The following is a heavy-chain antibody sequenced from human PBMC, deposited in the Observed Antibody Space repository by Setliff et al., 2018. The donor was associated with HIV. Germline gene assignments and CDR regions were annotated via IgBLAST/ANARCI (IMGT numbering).Heavy chain of an antibody. V-gene: IGHV4-39*01. D-gene: IGHD2-2*01. CDR1: GDSITSNSYY. J-gene: IGHJ4*02. Sequence: LSLTCTVSGDSITSNSYYWGXXRQSPGKGLEWIGTMHHGGSIYYNPSLKSRVAIFIDTSKNQFSLRLSSVTAADTAVSSCARLYACYGHRLVYWGQGAQVTVSS. CDR3: ARLYACYGHRLVY. CDR2: MHHGGSI.